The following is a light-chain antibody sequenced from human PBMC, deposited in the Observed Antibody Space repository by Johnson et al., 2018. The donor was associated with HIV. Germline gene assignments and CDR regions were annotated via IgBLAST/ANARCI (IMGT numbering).Light chain of an antibody. J-gene: IGLJ1*01. CDR2: DNN. CDR1: SSNIGNNY. Sequence: QLVLTQPPSVSAAPGQKVTISCSGSSSNIGNNYVSWYQQLPGTAPKLLIYDNNKRPSGIPDRFSGPKSATSATLGMTGLQTGDEADYYCGTWDSSLGTSVFGTGTMVTVL. V-gene: IGLV1-51*01. CDR3: GTWDSSLGTSV.